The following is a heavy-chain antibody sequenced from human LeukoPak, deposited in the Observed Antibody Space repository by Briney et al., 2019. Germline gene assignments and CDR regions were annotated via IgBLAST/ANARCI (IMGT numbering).Heavy chain of an antibody. CDR3: ARGFYDILTGYMYYYMDV. CDR1: GFTFSSYS. CDR2: ISSSSSTI. J-gene: IGHJ6*03. V-gene: IGHV3-48*04. Sequence: GGSLRLSCAASGFTFSSYSMNWVRQAPGKGLEWVSYISSSSSTIYYADSVKGRFTISRDNAKNSLYLQMNSLRAEDTAVYCCARGFYDILTGYMYYYMDVWGKGTTVTVSS. D-gene: IGHD3-9*01.